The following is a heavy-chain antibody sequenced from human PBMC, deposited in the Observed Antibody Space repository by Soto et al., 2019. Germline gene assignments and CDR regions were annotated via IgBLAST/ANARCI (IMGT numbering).Heavy chain of an antibody. J-gene: IGHJ5*02. CDR3: ARNGDSSDYRGWFDP. V-gene: IGHV3-66*01. CDR1: GFTVSSNY. CDR2: IYSGGTT. Sequence: EVQLVESGGGLVQPGGSLRLSCAASGFTVSSNYMSWVRQAPGKGLEWVSVIYSGGTTYYADSVKGRFTISRDNSKNTLYLQMISLRAEDTAVYYCARNGDSSDYRGWFDPWGQGTLGNVSS. D-gene: IGHD3-22*01.